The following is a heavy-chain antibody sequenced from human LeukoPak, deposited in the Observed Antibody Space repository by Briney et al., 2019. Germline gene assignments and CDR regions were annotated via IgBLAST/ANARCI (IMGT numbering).Heavy chain of an antibody. V-gene: IGHV4-39*01. CDR2: IYYSGST. CDR1: GGSISSSTYY. Sequence: SETLSLTCTVSGGSISSSTYYWGWIRQPPGKGLKWIGSIYYSGSTYYNPSLKSRVTISVDTSKNQFSLELSSVTAADTAVYYCARHAIFGVALGFAPWGQGTLVTVSS. J-gene: IGHJ5*02. D-gene: IGHD3-3*01. CDR3: ARHAIFGVALGFAP.